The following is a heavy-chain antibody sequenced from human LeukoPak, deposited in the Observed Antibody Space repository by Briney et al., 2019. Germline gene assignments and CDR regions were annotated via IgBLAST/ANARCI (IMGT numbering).Heavy chain of an antibody. CDR2: INHSGST. J-gene: IGHJ5*02. D-gene: IGHD1-26*01. CDR1: GGSFSGYY. Sequence: SETLSLTCAAYGGSFSGYYWSWIRQPPGKGLEWIGEINHSGSTNYNPSLKSRVTISVDTSKNQFSLKLSSVTAADTAVYYCARGHSGSNWFDPWGQGTLVTVSS. V-gene: IGHV4-34*01. CDR3: ARGHSGSNWFDP.